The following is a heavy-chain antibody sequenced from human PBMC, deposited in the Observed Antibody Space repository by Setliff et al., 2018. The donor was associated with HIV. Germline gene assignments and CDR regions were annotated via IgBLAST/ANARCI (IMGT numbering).Heavy chain of an antibody. CDR2: MNTNNDKT. CDR1: GYTFTTSD. Sequence: ASVKVSCKTSGYTFTTSDINWVRQAPGQGFEWMGWMNTNNDKTNYAQKFQGRVTMTTDRSTKTAYLDLGSLRPDDTAVYYCARDLYTSGWPNWFDPWGPGTLVTVSS. D-gene: IGHD6-19*01. V-gene: IGHV1-18*01. CDR3: ARDLYTSGWPNWFDP. J-gene: IGHJ5*02.